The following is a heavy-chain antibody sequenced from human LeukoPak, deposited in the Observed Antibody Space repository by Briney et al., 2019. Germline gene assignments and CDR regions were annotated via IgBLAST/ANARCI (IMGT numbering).Heavy chain of an antibody. J-gene: IGHJ3*02. V-gene: IGHV3-21*01. CDR3: ARERLYCSTTSCYLDI. D-gene: IGHD2-2*01. CDR2: ISSSSSYI. Sequence: GGSLRLSCAASGFTFSSYSMNWVRQAPGKGLEWVSSISSSSSYIYYADSVKGRFTISRDNAKNSLHLQMNNLRAEDTAVYYCARERLYCSTTSCYLDIWGQGTMVTVSS. CDR1: GFTFSSYS.